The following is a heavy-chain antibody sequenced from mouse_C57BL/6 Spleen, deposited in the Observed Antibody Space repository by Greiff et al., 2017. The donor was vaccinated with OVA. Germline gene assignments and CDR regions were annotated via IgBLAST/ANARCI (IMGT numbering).Heavy chain of an antibody. Sequence: QVQLKESGPGLVQPSQSLSITCTVSGFSLTSYGVHWVRQSPGKGLEWLGVLWSGGSTDYNAAFISRLSISKDNSKSQVFFKMSRLQADDTAIYYGARKGRITARGAYYYDMDCWGQGTSVTVSS. D-gene: IGHD3-1*01. CDR1: GFSLTSYG. CDR2: LWSGGST. V-gene: IGHV2-2*01. CDR3: ARKGRITARGAYYYDMDC. J-gene: IGHJ4*01.